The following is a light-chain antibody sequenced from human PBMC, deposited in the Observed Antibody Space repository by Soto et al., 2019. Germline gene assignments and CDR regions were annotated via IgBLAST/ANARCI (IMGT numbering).Light chain of an antibody. CDR3: QESYSHSRT. CDR2: AAS. V-gene: IGKV1-39*01. Sequence: DIQMTQSPSSLSASVGDRVTITCRASQSINTYLNWYQQKPGKAPKLLIYAASSLQSGVPSRFSGIGSGTDFTLTIGSLQPEDFATYYCQESYSHSRTFGPGTKVDI. CDR1: QSINTY. J-gene: IGKJ3*01.